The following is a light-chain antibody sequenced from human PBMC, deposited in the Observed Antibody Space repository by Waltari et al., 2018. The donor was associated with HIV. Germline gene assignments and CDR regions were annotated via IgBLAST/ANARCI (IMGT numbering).Light chain of an antibody. Sequence: EIVLTQSPGTLSMSPGERATLSCRASQSLTSGYLAWDQHKPGQAPRLLIFGASSRAIGISDRFSGSGSGTDFTLTIGRLEPEDFAVYYCQQYGDSPLSFGGGTKVEIK. CDR1: QSLTSGY. V-gene: IGKV3-20*01. CDR2: GAS. CDR3: QQYGDSPLS. J-gene: IGKJ4*01.